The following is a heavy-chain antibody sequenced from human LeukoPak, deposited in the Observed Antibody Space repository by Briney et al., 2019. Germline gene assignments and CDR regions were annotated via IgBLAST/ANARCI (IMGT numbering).Heavy chain of an antibody. CDR3: ARRPWPKWFGDQDNWFDP. V-gene: IGHV1-2*04. J-gene: IGHJ5*02. CDR1: GYTFTGYY. D-gene: IGHD3-10*01. Sequence: ASVKVSCKASGYTFTGYYMHWVRQAPGQGLEWMGWINPNSGGTNYAQKFQGWVTMTRDTSISTAYMELSRLRSDDTAVYYCARRPWPKWFGDQDNWFDPWGQGTLVTVSS. CDR2: INPNSGGT.